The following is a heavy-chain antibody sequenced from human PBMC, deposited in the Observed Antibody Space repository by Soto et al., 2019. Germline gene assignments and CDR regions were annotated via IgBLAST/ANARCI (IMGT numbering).Heavy chain of an antibody. CDR3: ARELQGLYYFDY. V-gene: IGHV1-3*01. Sequence: ASVKGSCKASGYTFTGYYMHWVGQAPGQGLEWMGWINPSNGNTKYSQKFQGRVTITRDTSASTAYMELSSLRSDDTAVYYCARELQGLYYFDYWGQGTLVTVSS. CDR1: GYTFTGYY. J-gene: IGHJ4*02. D-gene: IGHD4-4*01. CDR2: INPSNGNT.